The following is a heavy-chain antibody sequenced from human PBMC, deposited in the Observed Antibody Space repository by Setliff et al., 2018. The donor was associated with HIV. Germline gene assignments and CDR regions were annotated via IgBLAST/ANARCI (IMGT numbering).Heavy chain of an antibody. CDR2: INPSGGST. D-gene: IGHD6-19*01. Sequence: ASVKVSCKASGYTFTSYYMHWVRQAPGQGLEWMGIINPSGGSTSYAQKFQGRVTMTRDTSTSTVYMELSSLRSEDTAVYYCARDLLSGWYHYYYYMDVWVKGTTVTVSS. CDR1: GYTFTSYY. J-gene: IGHJ6*03. CDR3: ARDLLSGWYHYYYYMDV. V-gene: IGHV1-46*03.